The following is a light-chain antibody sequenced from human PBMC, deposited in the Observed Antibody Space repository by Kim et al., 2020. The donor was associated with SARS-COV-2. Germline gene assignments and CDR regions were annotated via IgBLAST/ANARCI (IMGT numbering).Light chain of an antibody. CDR2: GAS. J-gene: IGKJ4*01. V-gene: IGKV3-15*01. Sequence: EIVLTQSPATLSLSPGERATLSCRASQSVSSNLAWYQQKPGQAPRLLIYGASTRATGIPARFSGSGSGTEFTLTISSLQSEDFAVYYCQQYNNWPPKGTLTFGGGTKVDIK. CDR3: QQYNNWPPKGTLT. CDR1: QSVSSN.